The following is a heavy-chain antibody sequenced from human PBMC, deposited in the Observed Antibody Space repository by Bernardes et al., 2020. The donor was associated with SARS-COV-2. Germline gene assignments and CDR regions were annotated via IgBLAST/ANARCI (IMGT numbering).Heavy chain of an antibody. D-gene: IGHD3-10*01. CDR2: ISAYNGNT. Sequence: ASVKVSCKASGYIFTSYGISWVRQAPGEGLEWMGWISAYNGNTNYAQKLQGRVTMTTDTSTSTAYMELRSLRSDDTAVYYCARVVLWFGELSESWFDPWGQGTLVTVSS. J-gene: IGHJ5*02. CDR1: GYIFTSYG. CDR3: ARVVLWFGELSESWFDP. V-gene: IGHV1-18*04.